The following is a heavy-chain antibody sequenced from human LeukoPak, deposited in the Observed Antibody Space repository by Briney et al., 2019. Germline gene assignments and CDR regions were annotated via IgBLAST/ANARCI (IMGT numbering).Heavy chain of an antibody. Sequence: SETLSLTCTVSGGSISSSAYHWGWIRQPPGKGLEWIGSFYYSGRTYYNLSLKSRVTISVDTSKNQFSLKLSSVTAADTAVYYCVGIVVVITYDWFDPWGQGTLVTVSS. CDR2: FYYSGRT. CDR1: GGSISSSAYH. D-gene: IGHD3-22*01. V-gene: IGHV4-39*01. J-gene: IGHJ5*02. CDR3: VGIVVVITYDWFDP.